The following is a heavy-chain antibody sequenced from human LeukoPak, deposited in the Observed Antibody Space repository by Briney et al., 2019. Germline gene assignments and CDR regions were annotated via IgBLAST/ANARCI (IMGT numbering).Heavy chain of an antibody. Sequence: ASVKVSCKDSGYTFTDDDMHWVRQAPGQGLEWMGWINPNNGGTNYAQKFQGRVTMTRDTSISTAYMELSRLRSDDTAVYYCARERGQQVRFDPWGQGTLVTASS. CDR2: INPNNGGT. J-gene: IGHJ5*02. D-gene: IGHD6-13*01. V-gene: IGHV1-2*02. CDR3: ARERGQQVRFDP. CDR1: GYTFTDDD.